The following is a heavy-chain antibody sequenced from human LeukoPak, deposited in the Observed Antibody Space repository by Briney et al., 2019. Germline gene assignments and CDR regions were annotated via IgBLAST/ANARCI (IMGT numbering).Heavy chain of an antibody. Sequence: SETLSLTCTVSGGSISSSSYYWGWIRQPPGKDLEWIGSIYYSGSTYYNPSLKSRVTISVDTSTNQFSLKLTSVTAADTAVYYCARYRAFDIWGRGTLVTVSS. CDR1: GGSISSSSYY. J-gene: IGHJ3*02. CDR3: ARYRAFDI. CDR2: IYYSGST. V-gene: IGHV4-39*07.